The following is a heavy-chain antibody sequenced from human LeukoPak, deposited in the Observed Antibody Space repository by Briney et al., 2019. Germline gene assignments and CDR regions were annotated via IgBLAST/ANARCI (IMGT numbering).Heavy chain of an antibody. CDR3: AGDGYPIRD. V-gene: IGHV3-30*04. CDR1: GFTFSSYA. Sequence: PGGSLRLSCAASGFTFSSYAMHWVRQAPGKGLEWVAVISYDGSNKYYADSVKGGFTISRDNSKNTLYLQVNSLRAEDTAVYYCAGDGYPIRDWGQGTLVTVSS. J-gene: IGHJ4*02. CDR2: ISYDGSNK. D-gene: IGHD5-24*01.